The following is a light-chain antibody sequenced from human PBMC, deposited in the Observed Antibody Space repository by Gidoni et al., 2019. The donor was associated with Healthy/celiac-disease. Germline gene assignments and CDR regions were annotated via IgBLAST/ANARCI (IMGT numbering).Light chain of an antibody. V-gene: IGKV1-39*01. CDR1: QSISSY. CDR3: QQSYSTLT. J-gene: IGKJ3*01. Sequence: DIQMTQSPSSLSASVGDRVTITCRASQSISSYLNWYQQKPGKAPKLLIYAASSLQSGVPSRFSGSGSGTDFTITISSLQPEDFETYYCQQSYSTLTFGPGTKVDIK. CDR2: AAS.